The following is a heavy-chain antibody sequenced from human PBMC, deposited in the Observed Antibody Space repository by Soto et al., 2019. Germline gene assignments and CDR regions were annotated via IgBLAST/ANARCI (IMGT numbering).Heavy chain of an antibody. J-gene: IGHJ4*02. D-gene: IGHD1-26*01. V-gene: IGHV1-18*01. Sequence: ASVKVSCKASGYTFTSYGISLVRQAPVQVLELIVWIIAYNFNTNYSQKLQGRFTITTYTSTFTSYMELRSLISDDTAVYYCSRDQGGSFYYWGQGTLVTVSS. CDR3: SRDQGGSFYY. CDR2: IIAYNFNT. CDR1: GYTFTSYG.